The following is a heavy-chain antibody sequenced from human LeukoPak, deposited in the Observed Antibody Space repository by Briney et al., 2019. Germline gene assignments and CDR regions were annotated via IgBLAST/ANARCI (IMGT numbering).Heavy chain of an antibody. CDR2: INHSGST. Sequence: GSLRLSCAASGFTFSDHYLDWIRQPPGKGLEWIGEINHSGSTNYNPSLKSRVTISVDTSKNQFSLKLSSVTAADTAVYYCAPTGVGATRNWFDPWGQGTLVTVSS. D-gene: IGHD1-26*01. J-gene: IGHJ5*02. V-gene: IGHV4-34*08. CDR3: APTGVGATRNWFDP. CDR1: GFTFSDHY.